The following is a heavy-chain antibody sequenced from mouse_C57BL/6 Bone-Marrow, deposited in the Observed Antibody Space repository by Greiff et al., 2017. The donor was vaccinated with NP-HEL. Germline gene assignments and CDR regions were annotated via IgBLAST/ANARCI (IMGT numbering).Heavy chain of an antibody. CDR3: ARLITTVVATRYFDV. CDR1: GFTFSDYY. CDR2: ISNGGGST. D-gene: IGHD1-1*01. J-gene: IGHJ1*03. Sequence: EVQRVESGGGLVQPGGSLKLSCAASGFTFSDYYMYWVRQTPEKRLEWVAYISNGGGSTYYPDTVKGRFTISRDNAKNTLYLQMSRLKSEDTAMYYCARLITTVVATRYFDVWGTGTTVTVSS. V-gene: IGHV5-12*01.